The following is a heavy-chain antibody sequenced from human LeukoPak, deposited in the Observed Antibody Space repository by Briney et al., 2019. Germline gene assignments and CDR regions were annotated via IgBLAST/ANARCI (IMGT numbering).Heavy chain of an antibody. D-gene: IGHD6-13*01. J-gene: IGHJ5*02. Sequence: SETLSLTCTVSGGSISSSSYFWGWIRQPPGKGLDWIGYIYHSGSTNYNPSLKSRATISEDTSKNQFSLKLSSVTAADTAVYYCARDLAAAGTIDPWGQGTLVTVSS. CDR1: GGSISSSSYF. CDR2: IYHSGST. CDR3: ARDLAAAGTIDP. V-gene: IGHV4-61*01.